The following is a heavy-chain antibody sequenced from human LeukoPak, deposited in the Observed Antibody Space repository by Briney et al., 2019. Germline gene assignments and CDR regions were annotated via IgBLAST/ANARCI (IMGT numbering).Heavy chain of an antibody. CDR2: IYYSGST. D-gene: IGHD6-13*01. CDR3: ASQHTPGSGFLSSSWYPTFHYFDY. CDR1: GGSISSSSYY. Sequence: SETLSLTCTVSGGSISSSSYYWGWIRQPPGKGLEWIGSIYYSGSTYYNPSLKSRVTISVDTSKNQSSLKLSSVTAADTAVYYCASQHTPGSGFLSSSWYPTFHYFDYWGQGTLVTVSS. V-gene: IGHV4-39*01. J-gene: IGHJ4*02.